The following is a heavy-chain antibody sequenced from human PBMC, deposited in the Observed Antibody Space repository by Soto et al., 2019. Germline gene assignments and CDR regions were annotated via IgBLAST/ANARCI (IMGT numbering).Heavy chain of an antibody. CDR3: ARDWDMRYYRLAV. CDR2: IYYSGST. V-gene: IGHV4-31*03. CDR1: GGSISSGGYY. Sequence: SETLSLTCTVSGGSISSGGYYWSWIRQHPGKGLEWIGYIYYSGSTYYNPSLKSRVTISVDTSKNQFSLKLSSVTAADTAVYYCARDWDMRYYRLAVWGQGTTVTVSS. J-gene: IGHJ6*02. D-gene: IGHD2-15*01.